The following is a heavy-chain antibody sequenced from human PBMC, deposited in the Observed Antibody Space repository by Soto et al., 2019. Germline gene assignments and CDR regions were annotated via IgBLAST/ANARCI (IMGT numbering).Heavy chain of an antibody. D-gene: IGHD5-12*01. CDR1: GASIATYS. CDR2: VFYSVSS. CDR3: ARGLVATNQYYDY. Sequence: SETLTLTCTVSGASIATYSWNWIRQSPGKGLGWIGKVFYSVSSNSDPPLKSRVTISVDTSKNQVSLKLSSVTAADTAVYYCARGLVATNQYYDYWGQGTLVTVSS. V-gene: IGHV4-59*12. J-gene: IGHJ4*02.